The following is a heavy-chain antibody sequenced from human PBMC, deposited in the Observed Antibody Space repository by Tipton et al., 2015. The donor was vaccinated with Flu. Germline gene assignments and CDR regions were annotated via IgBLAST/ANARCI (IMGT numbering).Heavy chain of an antibody. CDR3: ARVAYFYDTSGYRFDAFDV. CDR2: VYYSGNT. Sequence: LRLSCTVSGASSTTYYWSWIRRPPGKGLEWIGFVYYSGNTRSTPSLKSRVTISLDTSKNQFSLKLKSVPAADTALYDCARVAYFYDTSGYRFDAFDVWSQGSMDTVSS. CDR1: GASSTTYY. V-gene: IGHV4-59*01. J-gene: IGHJ3*01. D-gene: IGHD3-22*01.